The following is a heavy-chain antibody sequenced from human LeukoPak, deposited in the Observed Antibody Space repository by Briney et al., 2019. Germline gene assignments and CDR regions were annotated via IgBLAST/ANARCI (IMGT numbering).Heavy chain of an antibody. J-gene: IGHJ4*02. CDR3: ARDAHYDGSGYNGY. Sequence: GASVKVSCKASGYTFTSYYMHWVRQAPGQGLEWMGRIIPMFGIANYAQKFQGRVTITADKSTSTAYMELSSLRSEDTAVYYCARDAHYDGSGYNGYWGQGTLVTVSS. V-gene: IGHV1-69*04. CDR1: GYTFTSYY. CDR2: IIPMFGIA. D-gene: IGHD3-22*01.